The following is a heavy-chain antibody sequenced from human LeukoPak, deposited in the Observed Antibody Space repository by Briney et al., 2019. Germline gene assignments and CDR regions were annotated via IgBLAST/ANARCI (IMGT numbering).Heavy chain of an antibody. V-gene: IGHV3-7*01. CDR3: ASGRQLGY. CDR2: IKEDGSEK. D-gene: IGHD6-13*01. Sequence: GGSLRLSCAASGFSFSNYWMSWVRQAPGKGLEWVANIKEDGSEKYYVDSVKGRFTISRDNARNSLYPQMNSLRAEDTAVYYCASGRQLGYWGQGTLVTVSS. CDR1: GFSFSNYW. J-gene: IGHJ4*02.